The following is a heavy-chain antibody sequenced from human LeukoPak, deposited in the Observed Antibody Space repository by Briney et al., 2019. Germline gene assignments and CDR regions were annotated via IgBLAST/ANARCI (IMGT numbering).Heavy chain of an antibody. D-gene: IGHD1-26*01. V-gene: IGHV3-23*01. CDR2: ISGCGGTT. J-gene: IGHJ6*02. Sequence: GGSLRLSCAASGFTFSSYAMSWVRQAPGKGLEWVSAISGCGGTTYYADSVKGRFIISRDNSKNTLYLQMNSLRAEDTAVYYCAKVGARGYYYYGMDVWGQGTTVTVSS. CDR1: GFTFSSYA. CDR3: AKVGARGYYYYGMDV.